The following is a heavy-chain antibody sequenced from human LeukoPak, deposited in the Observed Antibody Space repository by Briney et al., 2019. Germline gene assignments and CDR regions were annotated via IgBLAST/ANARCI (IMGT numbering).Heavy chain of an antibody. D-gene: IGHD2-15*01. CDR1: GGTFSSYA. CDR3: ARESSLSYCSGGSCYSSNWFDP. Sequence: GASVKVSCKASGGTFSSYAISWVRQAPGQGLEWMGGIIPIFGTANYAQKFQGRVTITADESTSTAYMELSSLRSEDTAVYYCARESSLSYCSGGSCYSSNWFDPWGQGTLVTVSS. V-gene: IGHV1-69*13. CDR2: IIPIFGTA. J-gene: IGHJ5*02.